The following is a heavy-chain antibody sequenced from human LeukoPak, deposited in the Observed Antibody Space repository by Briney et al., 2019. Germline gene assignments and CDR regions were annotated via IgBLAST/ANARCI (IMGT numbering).Heavy chain of an antibody. D-gene: IGHD1-1*01. V-gene: IGHV3-7*01. CDR3: ARGLEDAFDI. Sequence: GGSLRLSCAASGFTFSSYWMSWVRQAPGKGLEWVANMNQDGSEKYYVDSVKGRFTISRDNAKNSLYLQMNNLRAEDTAVYYCARGLEDAFDIWGQGTMVTVSS. CDR1: GFTFSSYW. CDR2: MNQDGSEK. J-gene: IGHJ3*02.